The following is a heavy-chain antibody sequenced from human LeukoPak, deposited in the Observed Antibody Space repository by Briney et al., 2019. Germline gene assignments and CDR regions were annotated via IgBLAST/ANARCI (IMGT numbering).Heavy chain of an antibody. J-gene: IGHJ6*02. CDR3: ARGSYPYSHGMDV. Sequence: ASVKVSCKASGYNFNNYGVSWVRQAPGQGLEWMGWVSAKTGNTNYAQKVQGRVTMTTDTSTTTAYMELRSLGSDDTAVYYCARGSYPYSHGMDVWGQGTTVTVSS. V-gene: IGHV1-18*01. CDR1: GYNFNNYG. D-gene: IGHD1-26*01. CDR2: VSAKTGNT.